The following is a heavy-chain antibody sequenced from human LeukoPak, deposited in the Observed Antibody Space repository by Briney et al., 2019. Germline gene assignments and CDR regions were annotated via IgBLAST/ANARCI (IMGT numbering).Heavy chain of an antibody. V-gene: IGHV3-23*01. J-gene: IGHJ4*02. CDR1: GFTFNNYC. D-gene: IGHD6-13*01. CDR3: ARDRQQLANLDY. CDR2: ISGSGGST. Sequence: PGGSLRLSCAASGFTFNNYCMSWVRQAPGKGLEWVSGISGSGGSTYYADSVKGRFTISRDNAKNTLYLQMNSLRAEDTARYYCARDRQQLANLDYWGQGTLVTVSS.